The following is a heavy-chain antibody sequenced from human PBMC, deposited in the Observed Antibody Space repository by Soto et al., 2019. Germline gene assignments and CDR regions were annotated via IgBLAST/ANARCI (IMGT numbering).Heavy chain of an antibody. CDR3: ASGASRWYPYFVDS. CDR2: IIPYYNTL. CDR1: EGTFNSYA. D-gene: IGHD6-13*01. Sequence: QAQVVQSGAEVRKPGSSVKLSCKASEGTFNSYAIAWVRQAPGQGLEWMGGIIPYYNTLNYAQKFQDRVTIPADDSTNTVYVELSSLRSDDTDVYFCASGASRWYPYFVDSWAQGTLVTVSS. V-gene: IGHV1-69*01. J-gene: IGHJ4*02.